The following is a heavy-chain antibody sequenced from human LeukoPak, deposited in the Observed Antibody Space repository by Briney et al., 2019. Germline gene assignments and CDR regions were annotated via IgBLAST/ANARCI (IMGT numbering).Heavy chain of an antibody. D-gene: IGHD3-10*01. CDR2: INHSGST. CDR1: GGSFSGYY. V-gene: IGHV4-34*01. J-gene: IGHJ4*02. Sequence: SETLSLTCAVYGGSFSGYYWNWIRQPPGKGLEWIGEINHSGSTNYNPSLKSRVTISVDTSKNQFSLKLSSVTAADTAVYYCARGEGRTTMVRGVIIPRGSFDYWGQGTLVTVSS. CDR3: ARGEGRTTMVRGVIIPRGSFDY.